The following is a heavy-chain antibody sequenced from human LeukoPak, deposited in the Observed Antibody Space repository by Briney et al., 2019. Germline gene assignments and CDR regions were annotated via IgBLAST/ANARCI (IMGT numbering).Heavy chain of an antibody. CDR3: ARAYSGYDSPHYYYYYMDV. CDR2: IIPIFVRA. Sequence: AVKVSFKSSVGTFSSYAISWVRQARGQGLEGMGGIIPIFVRANYAQKFHGGVTITTDESTSTAYMELSSLRSEDTAVYYCARAYSGYDSPHYYYYYMDVWGKGTTVTVSS. CDR1: VGTFSSYA. J-gene: IGHJ6*03. D-gene: IGHD5-12*01. V-gene: IGHV1-69*05.